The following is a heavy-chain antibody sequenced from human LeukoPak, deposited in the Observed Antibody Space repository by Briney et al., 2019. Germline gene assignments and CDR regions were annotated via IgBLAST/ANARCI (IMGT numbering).Heavy chain of an antibody. Sequence: GASVKVSCKASGYTFTGYYMHWVRQAPGQGLEWMGRINPNSGGTNYAQKFQGRVTMTRDTSISTAYMELSRLRSDDKAVYYCARAGHGSYRHDYWGQGTLVTVSS. CDR2: INPNSGGT. D-gene: IGHD1-26*01. CDR1: GYTFTGYY. CDR3: ARAGHGSYRHDY. J-gene: IGHJ4*02. V-gene: IGHV1-2*06.